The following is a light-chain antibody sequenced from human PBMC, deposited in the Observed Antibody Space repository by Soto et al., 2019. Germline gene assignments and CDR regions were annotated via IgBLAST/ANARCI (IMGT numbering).Light chain of an antibody. Sequence: QSVLTQPASVSGSPGQSITISCTGTSSDVGGYDYVSWYQQHPGKAPKLMIYDVSNRPSGVSNRFSGSKSGNTASLTISGLQDEDEADYYCSSYKSSITLGVFGTGTKVTVL. CDR1: SSDVGGYDY. V-gene: IGLV2-14*01. CDR2: DVS. J-gene: IGLJ1*01. CDR3: SSYKSSITLGV.